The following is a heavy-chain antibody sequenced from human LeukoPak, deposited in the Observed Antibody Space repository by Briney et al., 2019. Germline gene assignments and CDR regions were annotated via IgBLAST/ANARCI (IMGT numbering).Heavy chain of an antibody. J-gene: IGHJ3*02. CDR1: GGSISSSNW. V-gene: IGHV4-4*02. CDR3: AREGNRNYDSSGYYFPSSRMYAFDI. D-gene: IGHD3-22*01. CDR2: IYHSGST. Sequence: KPSETLSLTCAVSGGSISSSNWWSWVRQPPGKGLEWIGEIYHSGSTNYNPSLKSRVTISVDKSKNQFSLKLSSVTAADTAVYYCAREGNRNYDSSGYYFPSSRMYAFDIWGQGTMVTVSS.